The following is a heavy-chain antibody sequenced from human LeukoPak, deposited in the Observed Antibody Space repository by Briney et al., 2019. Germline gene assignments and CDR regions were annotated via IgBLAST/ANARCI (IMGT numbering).Heavy chain of an antibody. CDR3: ARGSRCSSTSCYAGDDY. Sequence: SEKVSCKASGGTFSSYAISWVRQAPGQGLEWMGGIIPIFGTANYAQKFQGRVTITADESTSTAYMELSSLRSEDTAVYYCARGSRCSSTSCYAGDDYWGQGTLVTVSS. CDR1: GGTFSSYA. D-gene: IGHD2-2*01. CDR2: IIPIFGTA. J-gene: IGHJ4*02. V-gene: IGHV1-69*13.